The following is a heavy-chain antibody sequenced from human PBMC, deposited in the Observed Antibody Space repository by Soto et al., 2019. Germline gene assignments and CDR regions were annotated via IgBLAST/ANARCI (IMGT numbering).Heavy chain of an antibody. CDR3: ARAPKVSGSSQTRPDF. CDR1: GGSFSGYY. CDR2: ISQSGNT. D-gene: IGHD6-6*01. Sequence: SETLSLTCAVYGGSFSGYYWRWIRQPPGKGLEWIGEISQSGNTNYSPSLKSRVSISIDTSKKQFSLNLASVSAADTAVYYCARAPKVSGSSQTRPDFWGQGTLVTV. J-gene: IGHJ4*02. V-gene: IGHV4-34*01.